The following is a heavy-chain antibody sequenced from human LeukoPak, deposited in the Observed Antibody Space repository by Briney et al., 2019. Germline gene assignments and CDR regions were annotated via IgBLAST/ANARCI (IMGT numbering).Heavy chain of an antibody. CDR3: ARDLSWLLDY. V-gene: IGHV1-2*02. CDR2: INPNSGGT. CDR1: GYILTGYY. D-gene: IGHD5-12*01. J-gene: IGHJ4*02. Sequence: ASVKVSCKASGYILTGYYMHWVRQAPGQGLEWMGWINPNSGGTNYAQNFQGRVTMTRDTSISTAYMELSRLRSDDTAVYYCARDLSWLLDYWGQGTLVTVSS.